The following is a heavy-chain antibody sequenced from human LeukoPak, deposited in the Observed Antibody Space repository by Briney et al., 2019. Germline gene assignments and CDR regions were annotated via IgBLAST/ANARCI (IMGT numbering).Heavy chain of an antibody. V-gene: IGHV3-64*01. J-gene: IGHJ4*02. Sequence: PGGSLRLPCAAAGFTFSSYAMHWVRQAPGKGLEYVSGISSNGGSTYYANSVKDRFTISRDNSKNTLYLQMGSLRAEDMAVYYCARLTNYYYDSSGYYYSPSYYFDYWGQGTLVTVSS. D-gene: IGHD3-22*01. CDR3: ARLTNYYYDSSGYYYSPSYYFDY. CDR1: GFTFSSYA. CDR2: ISSNGGST.